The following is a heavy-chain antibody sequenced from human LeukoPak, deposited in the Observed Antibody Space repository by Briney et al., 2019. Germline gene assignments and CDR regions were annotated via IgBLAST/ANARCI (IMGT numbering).Heavy chain of an antibody. V-gene: IGHV3-23*01. CDR1: GFIFSSYA. J-gene: IGHJ4*02. CDR3: AKDPEKLWFGELLLDY. CDR2: ISGSGGST. Sequence: GGSLRLSCAASGFIFSSYAMSWVREAPGKGLEWVSTISGSGGSTYYADSVKGRFTISRDNSKNTVYLQMNSLRAEDTAVYYCAKDPEKLWFGELLLDYWGQGTLVTVSS. D-gene: IGHD3-10*01.